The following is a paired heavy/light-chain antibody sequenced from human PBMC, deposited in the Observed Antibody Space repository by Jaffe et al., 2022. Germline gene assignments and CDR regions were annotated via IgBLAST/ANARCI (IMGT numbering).Heavy chain of an antibody. V-gene: IGHV3-11*01. CDR1: GFTFSDYY. Sequence: QVQLVESGGGLVKPGGSLRLSCAASGFTFSDYYMSWIRQAPGKGLEWVSYISSSGSTIYYADSVKGRFTISRDNAKNSLYLQMNSLRAEDTAVYYCARSPWGIAARGVYFDYWGQGTLVTVSS. CDR2: ISSSGSTI. CDR3: ARSPWGIAARGVYFDY. D-gene: IGHD6-6*01. J-gene: IGHJ4*02.
Light chain of an antibody. V-gene: IGKV3-15*01. J-gene: IGKJ1*01. CDR2: GAS. CDR1: QSVSSN. Sequence: EIVMTQSPATLSVSPGERATLSCRASQSVSSNLAWYQQKPGQAPRLLIYGASTRATGIPARFSGSGSGTEFTLTISSLQSEDFAVYYCQQYNNWPPTWTFGQGTKVEIK. CDR3: QQYNNWPPTWT.